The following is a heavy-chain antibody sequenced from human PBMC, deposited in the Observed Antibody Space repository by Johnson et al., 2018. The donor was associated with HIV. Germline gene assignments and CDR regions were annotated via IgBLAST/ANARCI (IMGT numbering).Heavy chain of an antibody. V-gene: IGHV3-20*04. D-gene: IGHD1-26*01. J-gene: IGHJ3*02. CDR1: GFTFDNYG. Sequence: VQLVESGGGVVRPGGSLRLSCAASGFTFDNYGMSWVRQVPGKGLEWVSGIYWNGGSTGYAESVKGRFTISRDNAKNTLYLQMNNLRAVDTAVYYCARDWEDHGAFDIWGQGTMVTVSS. CDR2: IYWNGGST. CDR3: ARDWEDHGAFDI.